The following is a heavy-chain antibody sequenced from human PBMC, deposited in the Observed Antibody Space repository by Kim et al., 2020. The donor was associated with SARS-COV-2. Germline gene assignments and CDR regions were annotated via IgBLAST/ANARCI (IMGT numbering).Heavy chain of an antibody. CDR1: GFTFSSYG. CDR3: ARDEISSGWYFDY. J-gene: IGHJ4*02. CDR2: IWYDGSNK. V-gene: IGHV3-33*01. D-gene: IGHD6-19*01. Sequence: GGSLRLSCAASGFTFSSYGMHWVRQAPGKGLEWVAVIWYDGSNKYYADSVKGRFTISRDNSKNTLYLQMNSLRAEDTAVYYCARDEISSGWYFDYWGQGNLVTVSS.